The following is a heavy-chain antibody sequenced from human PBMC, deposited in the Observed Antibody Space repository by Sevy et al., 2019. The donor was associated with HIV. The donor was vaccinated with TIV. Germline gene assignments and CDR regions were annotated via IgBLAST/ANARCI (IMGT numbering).Heavy chain of an antibody. J-gene: IGHJ4*02. CDR2: ISGSGGST. Sequence: GGSLRLSCAAFGFTFSSYAMSWVRQAPGKGLEWVSAISGSGGSTYYADSVKGRFTISRDNSKNTLYLQMNSLRAEETAVYYCAKRTPRGNYFDYWGQGTLVTVSS. CDR3: AKRTPRGNYFDY. CDR1: GFTFSSYA. V-gene: IGHV3-23*01.